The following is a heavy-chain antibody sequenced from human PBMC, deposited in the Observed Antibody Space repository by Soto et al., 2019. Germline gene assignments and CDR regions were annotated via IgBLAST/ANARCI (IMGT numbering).Heavy chain of an antibody. Sequence: PSETLSLTCTVSGGSISSYYWSWIRQPPGKGLKWIGYIYYSGSTNYNPSLKSRVTISVDTSKNPFSLKLSSVTAADPAVYYRASLSDDDFWSGRGSGMAVWGQGTTVTVSS. CDR2: IYYSGST. CDR1: GGSISSYY. CDR3: ASLSDDDFWSGRGSGMAV. J-gene: IGHJ6*02. D-gene: IGHD3-3*01. V-gene: IGHV4-59*01.